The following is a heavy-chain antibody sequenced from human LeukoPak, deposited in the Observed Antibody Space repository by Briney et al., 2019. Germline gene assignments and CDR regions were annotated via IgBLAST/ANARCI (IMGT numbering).Heavy chain of an antibody. D-gene: IGHD1-7*01. V-gene: IGHV4-4*07. J-gene: IGHJ3*02. CDR3: ARLITGTTTAFDI. CDR1: GGSISGYY. CDR2: VYTSGST. Sequence: PSETLSLTCSVSGGSISGYYWTWIRQPAGKGLEWIGRVYTSGSTHYNPSLKTRLTMSVDTSKNQFSLKLSSVTSADTAVYYCARLITGTTTAFDIWGQGTVDTVSS.